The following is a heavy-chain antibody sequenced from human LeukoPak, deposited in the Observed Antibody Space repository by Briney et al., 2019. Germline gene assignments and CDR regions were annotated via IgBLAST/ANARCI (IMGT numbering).Heavy chain of an antibody. Sequence: PSETLSLTCTVSGASISSYYWSWIRQSPGKGLEWIGFIFYSGTTNYNPSLKSRVTISVDTSKNQFSLKLSSVTAADTAVYYCARGGWNKFDYWGQGTLVTVSS. J-gene: IGHJ4*02. CDR1: GASISSYY. CDR3: ARGGWNKFDY. CDR2: IFYSGTT. V-gene: IGHV4-59*01. D-gene: IGHD3-22*01.